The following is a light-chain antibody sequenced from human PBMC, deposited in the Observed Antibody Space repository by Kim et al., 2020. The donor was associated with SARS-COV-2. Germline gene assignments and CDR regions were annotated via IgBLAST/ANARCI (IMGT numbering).Light chain of an antibody. CDR1: SSDVEVYNY. CDR2: DVN. CDR3: CSYAGTWG. Sequence: STGQSGTISCAGSSSDVEVYNYVSGYQQHPGKAPKRIIYDVNQRPTGVPDRFSGSKSGDTASLTSSGLQAEDEADYYCCSYAGTWGFGGGTKLTVL. V-gene: IGLV2-11*02. J-gene: IGLJ3*02.